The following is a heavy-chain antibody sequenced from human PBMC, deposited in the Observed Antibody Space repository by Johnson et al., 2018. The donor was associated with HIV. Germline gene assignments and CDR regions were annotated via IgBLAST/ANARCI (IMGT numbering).Heavy chain of an antibody. CDR1: GFTFSTYG. CDR2: IRYDGSNK. V-gene: IGHV3-30*02. Sequence: VQLVESGGGVVQPGGSLRLYCAASGFTFSTYGMHWVRQAPGKGLEWVAFIRYDGSNKYYADSVKGRFTISRDNPKNTVYLQMNSLRAEDTAVYYCAKDGAGPDAFDIWGQGTMVTVSS. J-gene: IGHJ3*02. CDR3: AKDGAGPDAFDI. D-gene: IGHD3-16*01.